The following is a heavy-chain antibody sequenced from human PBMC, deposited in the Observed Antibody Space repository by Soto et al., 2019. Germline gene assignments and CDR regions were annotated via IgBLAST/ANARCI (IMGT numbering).Heavy chain of an antibody. CDR3: ATNGGGSCSYCPDY. D-gene: IGHD2-15*01. V-gene: IGHV4-34*01. J-gene: IGHJ4*02. Sequence: SETLALTCAFYGGSFSVYYWSWIRQPPGKGLEWIGEINHSGSTNYNPSLKSRVTISVDTSKNQFSLKLSSVTAADTAVYYCATNGGGSCSYCPDYWGQGTMVTVSS. CDR1: GGSFSVYY. CDR2: INHSGST.